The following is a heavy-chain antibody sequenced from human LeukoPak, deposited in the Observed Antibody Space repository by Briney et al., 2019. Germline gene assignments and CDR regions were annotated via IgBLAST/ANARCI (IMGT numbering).Heavy chain of an antibody. J-gene: IGHJ3*01. CDR1: GFTFTDYY. CDR2: IYPKSRDT. Sequence: ASVKVSCKASGFTFTDYYMHWVRQAPGQGLEWMGYIYPKSRDTNYEQNFQGRVTMTSDTSMSTVYMELTELRSDDTAVYYCARDEAADVTNALDVWGQGTMVTVSS. CDR3: ARDEAADVTNALDV. V-gene: IGHV1-2*02. D-gene: IGHD2-15*01.